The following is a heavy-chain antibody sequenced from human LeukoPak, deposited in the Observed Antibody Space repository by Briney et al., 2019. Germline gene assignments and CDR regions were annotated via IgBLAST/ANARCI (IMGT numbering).Heavy chain of an antibody. V-gene: IGHV6-1*01. J-gene: IGHJ5*02. CDR2: TYYRSRWYN. D-gene: IGHD3-10*01. CDR1: GDSVSSNSAA. Sequence: SQTLSLTCAISGDSVSSNSAAWNWIRQSPSSGLEWLGRTYYRSRWYNDYAVSVKSRITINPDTSKNQFSLQLNSVTPEDTAVYYCARGEYYGSGRFYNWFDPWGQGTLVTVSS. CDR3: ARGEYYGSGRFYNWFDP.